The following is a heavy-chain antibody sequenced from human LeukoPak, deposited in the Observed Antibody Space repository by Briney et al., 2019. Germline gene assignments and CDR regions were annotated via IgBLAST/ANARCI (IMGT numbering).Heavy chain of an antibody. V-gene: IGHV4-39*01. J-gene: IGHJ3*01. D-gene: IGHD4-17*01. CDR2: IYNSGRT. CDR3: ARPTTVNTLYAFDV. CDR1: GGSISSGTYY. Sequence: SETLSLTCTVSGGSISSGTYYWGWIRQPPGKGLEWIGSIYNSGRTYYNPALKSRVTVSVDTSKNQFSLKLSSVTAADTGVYYCARPTTVNTLYAFDVWGQGTMATVSS.